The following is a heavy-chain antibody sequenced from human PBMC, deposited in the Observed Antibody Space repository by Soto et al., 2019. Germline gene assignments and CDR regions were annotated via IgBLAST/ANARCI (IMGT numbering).Heavy chain of an antibody. CDR3: ARHGPLKTMLRGVPLDF. CDR1: EYTFTKYW. J-gene: IGHJ4*01. CDR2: IYPGDSDV. Sequence: GESLKISCEASEYTFTKYWIGWVRQMPGKGLEWMGAIYPGDSDVRYSPSFQGHVTISVDKSINTAYLEWSSLKPSDTATCFCARHGPLKTMLRGVPLDFWGQGTRVTVSS. D-gene: IGHD3-10*01. V-gene: IGHV5-51*01.